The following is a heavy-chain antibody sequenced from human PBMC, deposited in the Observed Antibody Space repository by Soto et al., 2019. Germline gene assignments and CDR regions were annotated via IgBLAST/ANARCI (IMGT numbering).Heavy chain of an antibody. V-gene: IGHV1-69*02. CDR2: SIPILGIA. CDR3: ARSDALRYFDLNDYYYYYMDV. D-gene: IGHD3-9*01. J-gene: IGHJ6*03. Sequence: QVQLVQSGAEVKKPGSSVKVSCKASGGTFSSYTVTWVRQAPGQGLEWMGRSIPILGIANYAQKFQGRVTITADKSTSTAYMELSSLRSEDTAVYYCARSDALRYFDLNDYYYYYMDVWGKGTTVTVSS. CDR1: GGTFSSYT.